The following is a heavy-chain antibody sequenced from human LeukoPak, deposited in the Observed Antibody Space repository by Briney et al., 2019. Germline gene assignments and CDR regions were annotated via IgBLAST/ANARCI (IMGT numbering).Heavy chain of an antibody. CDR2: INPKSGGT. CDR3: ARSPLDIVATAIDY. Sequence: GASVKVSCKASGDTFIGYYMHWVRQAPGQGLEWMGWINPKSGGTNYAQKFQGRVTVTRDTSISTAYMELSRLRSDDTAVYYCARSPLDIVATAIDYWGQGTLVTVSS. CDR1: GDTFIGYY. J-gene: IGHJ4*02. V-gene: IGHV1-2*02. D-gene: IGHD5-12*01.